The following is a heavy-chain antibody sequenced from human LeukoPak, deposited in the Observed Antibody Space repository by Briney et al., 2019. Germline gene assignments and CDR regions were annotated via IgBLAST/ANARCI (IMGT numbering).Heavy chain of an antibody. J-gene: IGHJ6*04. Sequence: GGSLRLSCAASGFTFDDYAIHWVRQTPGKGLEWVSGISWNSGSTDYADSVKGRFTISRDNAKNSLYLQMNSLRAEDTAVYYCARGRYQPSVWGKGTTVTVSS. V-gene: IGHV3-9*01. D-gene: IGHD2-2*01. CDR1: GFTFDDYA. CDR3: ARGRYQPSV. CDR2: ISWNSGST.